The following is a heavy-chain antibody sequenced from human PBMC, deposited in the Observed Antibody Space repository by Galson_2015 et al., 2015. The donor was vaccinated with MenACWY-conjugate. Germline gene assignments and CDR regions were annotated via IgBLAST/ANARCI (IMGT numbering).Heavy chain of an antibody. J-gene: IGHJ4*02. CDR2: IGSSGTPI. CDR3: ARDYYDSHFDY. V-gene: IGHV3-48*03. Sequence: SLRLSCAASGFDFSNYAMNWVRQAPGKGLEWVSYIGSSGTPIYYADSLKGRLTISRDNAKNSLYLQMNSLGAEDTAVYYCARDYYDSHFDYWGQGTLVTVSS. D-gene: IGHD3-22*01. CDR1: GFDFSNYA.